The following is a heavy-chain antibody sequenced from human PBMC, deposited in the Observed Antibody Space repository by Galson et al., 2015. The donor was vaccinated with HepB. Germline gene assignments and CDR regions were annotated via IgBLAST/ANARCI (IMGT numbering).Heavy chain of an antibody. CDR2: IYHSGST. J-gene: IGHJ2*01. Sequence: LSLTCAVSGGSISSSNWWSWVRQPPGKGLEWIGEIYHSGSTNYNPSLKSRVTISVDKSKNQFSLKLSSVTAADTAVYCCARVLDSSGYRYFDLWGRGTLVTVSS. V-gene: IGHV4-4*01. CDR1: GGSISSSNW. D-gene: IGHD3-22*01. CDR3: ARVLDSSGYRYFDL.